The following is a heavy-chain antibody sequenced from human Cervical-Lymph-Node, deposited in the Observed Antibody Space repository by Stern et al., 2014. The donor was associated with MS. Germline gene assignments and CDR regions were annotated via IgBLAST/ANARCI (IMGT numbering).Heavy chain of an antibody. Sequence: EVQLVQSGAEVKKPGESLKISCKGSGYSFTSYWIGWVRQMPGKGLEWMGIIYPGDSDTRYSPSFQGQVTISADKAILPAYLQWSSLKAADTAMYYCAIAAAGNYYYYYGMDVWGQGTTVTVSS. CDR1: GYSFTSYW. CDR3: AIAAAGNYYYYYGMDV. D-gene: IGHD6-13*01. V-gene: IGHV5-51*01. CDR2: IYPGDSDT. J-gene: IGHJ6*02.